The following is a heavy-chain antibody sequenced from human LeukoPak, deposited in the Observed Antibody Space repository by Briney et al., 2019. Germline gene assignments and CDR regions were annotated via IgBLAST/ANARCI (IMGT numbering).Heavy chain of an antibody. CDR1: GFTFSSYS. Sequence: GGSLRLSCAASGFTFSSYSMNWVRQAPGKGLEWVASISSSGSYIYYADSVKGRFTISRDNAKNTLHLQMNSLRAEDTAVYYCARVPLGTQQWLESRRGMDVWGQGTTVTVSS. CDR2: ISSSGSYI. CDR3: ARVPLGTQQWLESRRGMDV. V-gene: IGHV3-21*01. D-gene: IGHD6-19*01. J-gene: IGHJ6*02.